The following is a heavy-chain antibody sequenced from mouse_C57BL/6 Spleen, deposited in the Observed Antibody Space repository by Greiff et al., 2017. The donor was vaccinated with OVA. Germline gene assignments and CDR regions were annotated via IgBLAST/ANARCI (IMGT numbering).Heavy chain of an antibody. V-gene: IGHV1-50*01. J-gene: IGHJ1*03. CDR3: ARDSNWGYFDV. Sequence: QVQLKQPGAELVKPGASVKLSCKASGYTFTSYWMQWVKQRPGQGLEWIGEIDPSDSYTNYNQKFKGKATLTVDTSSSTAYMQLSSLTSEDSAVYYCARDSNWGYFDVWGTGTTVTVSS. CDR1: GYTFTSYW. D-gene: IGHD2-5*01. CDR2: IDPSDSYT.